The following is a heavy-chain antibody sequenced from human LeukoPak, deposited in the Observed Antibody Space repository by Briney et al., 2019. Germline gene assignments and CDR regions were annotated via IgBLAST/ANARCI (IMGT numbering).Heavy chain of an antibody. V-gene: IGHV1-18*01. Sequence: EASVKVSCKASGYTFTSYGISWVRQAPGQGLEWMGWISAYNGNTNYAQKLQGRVTMTTDTSTSTAYMELRSLRSDDTAVYYCARDSGYDFWSGYLPYYYYYGMDVWGQGTTVTVSS. CDR3: ARDSGYDFWSGYLPYYYYYGMDV. CDR1: GYTFTSYG. CDR2: ISAYNGNT. D-gene: IGHD3-3*01. J-gene: IGHJ6*02.